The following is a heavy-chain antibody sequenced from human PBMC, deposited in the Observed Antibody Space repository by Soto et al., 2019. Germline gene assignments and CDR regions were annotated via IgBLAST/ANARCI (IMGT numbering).Heavy chain of an antibody. V-gene: IGHV3-7*05. D-gene: IGHD2-2*01. CDR1: GFTFSNYW. CDR2: IKQEGSEK. CDR3: ARGYCRSTSCYAGALDI. Sequence: VGSLRLSCAASGFTFSNYWMSWVRQAPGKGLEWVANIKQEGSEKNYVDSVKGRFTISRDNAKNSLYMQMNSLRAEDTAVYYCARGYCRSTSCYAGALDIWGQGTMVTVSS. J-gene: IGHJ3*02.